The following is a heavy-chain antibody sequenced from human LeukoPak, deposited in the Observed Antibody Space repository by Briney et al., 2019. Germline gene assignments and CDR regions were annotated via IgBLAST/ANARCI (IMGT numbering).Heavy chain of an antibody. Sequence: SQTLSLTCTVSGGSISSGGYYWSWIRQHPGKGLEWIGYIYYSGSTYYNPSLKSRVTISVDTSKNQFSLKLSSVTAVDTAVYYCASRKAVAGTGGFDYWGQGTLVTVSS. D-gene: IGHD6-19*01. V-gene: IGHV4-31*03. CDR3: ASRKAVAGTGGFDY. CDR2: IYYSGST. CDR1: GGSISSGGYY. J-gene: IGHJ4*02.